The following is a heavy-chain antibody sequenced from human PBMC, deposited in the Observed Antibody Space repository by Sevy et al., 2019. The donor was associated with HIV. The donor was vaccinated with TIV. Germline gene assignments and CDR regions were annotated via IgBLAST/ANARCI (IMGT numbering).Heavy chain of an antibody. Sequence: ASVKVSCKASGYTFTSYGISWVRQAPGQGLEWMGWISAYNGNTNYAQKLQGRVTMTTDTSTSTAYRELRSLRSDDTAVYYCARDRVYSSSWYGAYYFDYWGQGTLVTVSS. CDR3: ARDRVYSSSWYGAYYFDY. CDR1: GYTFTSYG. CDR2: ISAYNGNT. D-gene: IGHD6-13*01. J-gene: IGHJ4*02. V-gene: IGHV1-18*01.